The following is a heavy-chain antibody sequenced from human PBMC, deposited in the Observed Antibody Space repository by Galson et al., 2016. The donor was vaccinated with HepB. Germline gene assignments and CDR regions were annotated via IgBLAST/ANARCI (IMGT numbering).Heavy chain of an antibody. V-gene: IGHV3-73*01. Sequence: SLRLSCAASGFTFSDSGIHWVRQASGKGLEWLGRVRSKGNNYATAYAAAVKGRFTISRDDSKNTAYLQMNSLKTEETAVYYCTRLLFVSMVRGDYWFDPWGQGTLVTVSS. D-gene: IGHD3-10*01. J-gene: IGHJ5*02. CDR1: GFTFSDSG. CDR2: VRSKGNNYAT. CDR3: TRLLFVSMVRGDYWFDP.